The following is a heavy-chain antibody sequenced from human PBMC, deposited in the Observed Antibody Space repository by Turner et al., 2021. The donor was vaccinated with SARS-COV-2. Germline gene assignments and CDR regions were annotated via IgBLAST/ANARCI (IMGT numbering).Heavy chain of an antibody. V-gene: IGHV4-39*02. CDR3: ARDGGDPPRYLQH. CDR1: GGSISSSSYY. CDR2: IYYSGST. Sequence: QLQLQESGPGLVKPSETLSLTCTVSGGSISSSSYYWGWIRQPPGKGLEWIGSIYYSGSTYYNPSLKSRVTISVDTSKNQFSLKMNSVTAADTSVYYCARDGGDPPRYLQHWGQGTLVTVSS. D-gene: IGHD2-21*02. J-gene: IGHJ1*01.